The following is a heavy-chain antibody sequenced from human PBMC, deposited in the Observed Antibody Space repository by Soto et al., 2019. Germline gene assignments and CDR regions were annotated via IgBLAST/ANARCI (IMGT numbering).Heavy chain of an antibody. Sequence: QLTLKESGPTLVKPTQTLTLTCTFSGFSLSINGVAVGWIRQPPGQALEWLALIYWDDDQRYNPSLKNRLTITKDTSRYQVVRTMTSMDPVDTATYYCAHKRDVSRGFKYWGQGTLVTVSS. V-gene: IGHV2-5*02. CDR3: AHKRDVSRGFKY. D-gene: IGHD3-10*01. CDR2: IYWDDDQ. J-gene: IGHJ4*02. CDR1: GFSLSINGVA.